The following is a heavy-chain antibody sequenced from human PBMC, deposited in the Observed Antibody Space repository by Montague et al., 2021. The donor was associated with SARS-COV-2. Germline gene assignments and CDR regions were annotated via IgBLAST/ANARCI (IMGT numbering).Heavy chain of an antibody. V-gene: IGHV4-34*01. CDR1: GGSFSGYY. J-gene: IGHJ6*03. CDR2: INHSGST. D-gene: IGHD2-2*01. CDR3: ARLVVPAARYYYYYYYMDV. Sequence: SETLSLTCAVYGGSFSGYYWSWIRQPPGKGLEWIGVINHSGSTNXXPSLKSRVTISVDTSKNQFSLKLSSVTAADTAVYYCARLVVPAARYYYYYYYMDVWGKGTTVTVSS.